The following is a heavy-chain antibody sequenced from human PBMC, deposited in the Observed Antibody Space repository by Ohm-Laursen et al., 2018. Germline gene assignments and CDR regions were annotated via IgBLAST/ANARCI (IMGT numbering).Heavy chain of an antibody. CDR1: GFTFSTYA. V-gene: IGHV3-23*01. J-gene: IGHJ4*02. D-gene: IGHD3-22*01. CDR2: ISGSGTNT. Sequence: SLRLSCSASGFTFSTYAMSWVRQAPGKGLEWVSGISGSGTNTFYADSVKGRFTISRDNSKNTLYLQMNSLRAEDTAIYYCAKGADYFDSSGYNLKQFDYWGQGTLVTVSS. CDR3: AKGADYFDSSGYNLKQFDY.